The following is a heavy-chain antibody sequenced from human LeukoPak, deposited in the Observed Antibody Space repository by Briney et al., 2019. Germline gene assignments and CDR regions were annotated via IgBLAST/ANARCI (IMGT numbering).Heavy chain of an antibody. Sequence: SETLSLTCTVSGGSISSSSYYWGWIRQPPGKGLEWIGSIYYSGSTYYNPSLKSRVTISVDTSKNQFSLKLSSVTAADTAVYYCAREEGAAGREMTAFDIWGQGTMVTVSS. D-gene: IGHD6-13*01. J-gene: IGHJ3*02. CDR3: AREEGAAGREMTAFDI. V-gene: IGHV4-39*07. CDR2: IYYSGST. CDR1: GGSISSSSYY.